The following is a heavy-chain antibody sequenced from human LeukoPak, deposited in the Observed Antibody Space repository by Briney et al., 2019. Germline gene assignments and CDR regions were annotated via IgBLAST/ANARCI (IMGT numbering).Heavy chain of an antibody. CDR1: GYTFTSYA. CDR2: INAGNGNT. J-gene: IGHJ4*02. V-gene: IGHV1-3*01. D-gene: IGHD6-19*01. Sequence: PGASVKVSCKASGYTFTSYAMHWVRQAPGQRLEWMGWINAGNGNTKYSQKFQGRVTMTRDTSTSTVYMELSSLRSEDTAVYYCARAKGSRSSGWSSLDYWGQGTLVTVSS. CDR3: ARAKGSRSSGWSSLDY.